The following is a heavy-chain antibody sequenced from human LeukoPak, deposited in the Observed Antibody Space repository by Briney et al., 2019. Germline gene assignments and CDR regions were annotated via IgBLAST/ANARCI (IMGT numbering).Heavy chain of an antibody. CDR2: IYYSGST. J-gene: IGHJ4*02. D-gene: IGHD3-22*01. V-gene: IGHV4-61*08. CDR3: ARHSYYYDSSGYFDG. Sequence: SQTLSLTCTVSGGSISSGGYYWSWIRQPPGKGLEWIGYIYYSGSTNYNPSLKSRVTISVDTSKNQFSLKLSSVTAADTAVYYCARHSYYYDSSGYFDGWGQGTLVTVSS. CDR1: GGSISSGGYY.